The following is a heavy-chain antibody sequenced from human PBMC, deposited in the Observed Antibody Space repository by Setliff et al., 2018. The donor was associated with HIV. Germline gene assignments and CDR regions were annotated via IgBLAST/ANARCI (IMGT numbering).Heavy chain of an antibody. D-gene: IGHD3-10*01. Sequence: LSLSCVASRFTFNDYWMSWVRQAPGKGLEWVANIDREGSETNYVDSVKGRFTISRDNARSSMYLQMNSLRAEDTAIYYCARKFRPGHGVDVWGQGTTITVSS. CDR3: ARKFRPGHGVDV. CDR1: RFTFNDYW. CDR2: IDREGSET. J-gene: IGHJ6*02. V-gene: IGHV3-7*01.